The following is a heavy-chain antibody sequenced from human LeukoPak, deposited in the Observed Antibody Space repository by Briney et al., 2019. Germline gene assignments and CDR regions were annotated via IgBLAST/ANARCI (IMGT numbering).Heavy chain of an antibody. CDR1: GGSISSYY. CDR3: ARSSSSWYGPAFDY. CDR2: IYTSGST. J-gene: IGHJ4*02. V-gene: IGHV4-4*07. D-gene: IGHD6-13*01. Sequence: SETLSLTCTVSGGSISSYYWSWIRQPAGKGLEWIGRIYTSGSTNYNPSLKSRVTMSVDTSKNQFSLKLSSATAADTAVYYCARSSSSWYGPAFDYWGQGTLVTVSS.